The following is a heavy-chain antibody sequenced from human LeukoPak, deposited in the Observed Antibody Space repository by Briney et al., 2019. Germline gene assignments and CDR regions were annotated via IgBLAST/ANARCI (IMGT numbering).Heavy chain of an antibody. CDR2: IIPILGIA. CDR1: GGTFSSYA. CDR3: ARDLEDYYDSSGQHYYYGMDV. J-gene: IGHJ6*02. V-gene: IGHV1-69*04. Sequence: SVKVSCKASGGTFSSYAISWVRQAPGQGLEWMGRIIPILGIANHAQKFQGRVTITADKSTSTAYMELSSLRSEDTAVYYCARDLEDYYDSSGQHYYYGMDVWGQGTTVTVSS. D-gene: IGHD3-22*01.